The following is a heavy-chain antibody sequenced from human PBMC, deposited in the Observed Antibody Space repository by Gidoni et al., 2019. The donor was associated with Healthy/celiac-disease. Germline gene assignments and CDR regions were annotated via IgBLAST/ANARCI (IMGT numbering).Heavy chain of an antibody. CDR3: VGSGWSLDAFDI. CDR2: ISYDGSNK. CDR1: GFTFSSYG. J-gene: IGHJ3*02. Sequence: VQPGRSLRLSCAASGFTFSSYGMHWVRQAPGKGLEWVAVISYDGSNKYYADSVKGRFTISRDNSKNTLYLQMNSLRAEDTAVYYGVGSGWSLDAFDIWGQGTMVTVSS. V-gene: IGHV3-30*03. D-gene: IGHD6-19*01.